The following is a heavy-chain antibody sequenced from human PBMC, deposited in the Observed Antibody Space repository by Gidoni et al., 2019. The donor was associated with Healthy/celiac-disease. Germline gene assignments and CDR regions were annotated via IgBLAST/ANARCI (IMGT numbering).Heavy chain of an antibody. V-gene: IGHV3-21*01. Sequence: EVQLVESGGGLVKPGGSLRLSCAASGFPFSSSRMTWVRPAPGQGPGKGVEWGSSSSSSSSYIYYADAVKGRCTISRDNGKNSLYLQMNSLRAEDTAVYYCARENDVGYDFWSGYYKDYYMDVWGKGTTVTVSS. CDR1: GFPFSSSR. CDR3: ARENDVGYDFWSGYYKDYYMDV. J-gene: IGHJ6*03. CDR2: SSSSSSYI. D-gene: IGHD3-3*01.